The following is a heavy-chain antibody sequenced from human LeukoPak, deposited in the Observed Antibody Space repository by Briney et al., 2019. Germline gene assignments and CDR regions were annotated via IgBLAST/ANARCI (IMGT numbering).Heavy chain of an antibody. Sequence: GGSLRLSCAASGFTFSSYAMHWVRQAPGKGLEWVSAISNSGGGTYYADSVKGRFTISRDNSENTLYLQMNSLRAEDTAVYYCAKVCFLDRPRYFDYWGQGTLVTVSS. CDR2: ISNSGGGT. J-gene: IGHJ4*02. CDR3: AKVCFLDRPRYFDY. D-gene: IGHD3/OR15-3a*01. CDR1: GFTFSSYA. V-gene: IGHV3-23*01.